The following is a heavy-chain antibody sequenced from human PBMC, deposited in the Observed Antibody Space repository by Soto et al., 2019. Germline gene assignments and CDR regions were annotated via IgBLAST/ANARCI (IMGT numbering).Heavy chain of an antibody. Sequence: SENLSCKASGYTFTSYYMHWVRQAPGQGLEWMGWINPNSGGTNYAQKFQGRVTMTRDTSISTAYMELSRLRSDDTAVYYCASGFNFNRCDLWRKRTRVTV. CDR1: GYTFTSYY. D-gene: IGHD1-1*01. CDR3: ASGFNFNRCDL. V-gene: IGHV1-2*02. J-gene: IGHJ5*02. CDR2: INPNSGGT.